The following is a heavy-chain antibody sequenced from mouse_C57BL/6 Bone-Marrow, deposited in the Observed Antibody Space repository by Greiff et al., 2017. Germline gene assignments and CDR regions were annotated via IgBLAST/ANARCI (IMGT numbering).Heavy chain of an antibody. CDR2: ISSGGDYI. J-gene: IGHJ3*01. CDR1: GFTFSSYA. D-gene: IGHD2-3*01. V-gene: IGHV5-9-1*02. CDR3: TRADGYPFAY. Sequence: EVQVVESGEGLVKPGGSLKLSCAASGFTFSSYAMSWVRQTPEKRLEWVAYISSGGDYIYYADTVKGRFTISSDNARNTLYLQMSSLKSEDTAMYYCTRADGYPFAYWGQGTLVTVSA.